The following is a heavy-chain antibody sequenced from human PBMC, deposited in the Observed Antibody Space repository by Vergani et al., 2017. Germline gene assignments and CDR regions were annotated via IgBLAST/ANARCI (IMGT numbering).Heavy chain of an antibody. D-gene: IGHD3-22*01. CDR2: INPNTGGT. V-gene: IGHV1-2*02. CDR1: GYTFTDYY. CDR3: ARDLYYNDNSGWFGR. Sequence: QVQLVQSGAEVKKPGASVKVSCKASGYTFTDYYIHWVRQAPGQGLEWMGCINPNTGGTNLAQKFQGVVTMTRDTSISTAYMDLNSLISDDTAVYYCARDLYYNDNSGWFGRWGQGTLVTVSS. J-gene: IGHJ5*02.